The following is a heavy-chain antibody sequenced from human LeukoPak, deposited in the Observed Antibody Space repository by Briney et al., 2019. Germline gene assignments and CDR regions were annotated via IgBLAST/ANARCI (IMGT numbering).Heavy chain of an antibody. CDR2: MYYSGST. J-gene: IGHJ3*02. Sequence: SETLSLTCTVSGDSISSGTYYWGWIRQPPGKGLEWIGSMYYSGSTNYNPSLKSRVTISVDTSKNQFSLKLSSVTAADTAVYYCARENTYYYDLYAFDIWGQGTMVTVSS. CDR3: ARENTYYYDLYAFDI. CDR1: GDSISSGTYY. D-gene: IGHD3-22*01. V-gene: IGHV4-39*07.